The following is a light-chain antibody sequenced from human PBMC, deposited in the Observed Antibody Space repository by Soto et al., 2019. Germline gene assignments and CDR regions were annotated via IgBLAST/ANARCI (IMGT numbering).Light chain of an antibody. Sequence: DIVMTQSPATLSVSPGERATLSCRASESVSNNLAWYQQKPGHAPRLLFYAASTRATGVPARFSGSGSGTDFTLSISTLQSEDYAVYYCQQYNNWPSRTFGQGTRLEIK. J-gene: IGKJ5*01. CDR2: AAS. CDR3: QQYNNWPSRT. CDR1: ESVSNN. V-gene: IGKV3-15*01.